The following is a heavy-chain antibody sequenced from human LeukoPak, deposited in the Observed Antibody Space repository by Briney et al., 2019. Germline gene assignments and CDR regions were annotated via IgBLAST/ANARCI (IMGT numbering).Heavy chain of an antibody. Sequence: GESLKISCQGSGYSFTNYWIGWVRQMPGKGLEWMGTINSADSDTKYSPSFQGQVTMSADKSINTAFLQWSGLESSDTAMYYCAIREGSGYYLITSWGQGTPVTVSS. CDR2: INSADSDT. J-gene: IGHJ5*02. CDR3: AIREGSGYYLITS. V-gene: IGHV5-51*01. D-gene: IGHD3-22*01. CDR1: GYSFTNYW.